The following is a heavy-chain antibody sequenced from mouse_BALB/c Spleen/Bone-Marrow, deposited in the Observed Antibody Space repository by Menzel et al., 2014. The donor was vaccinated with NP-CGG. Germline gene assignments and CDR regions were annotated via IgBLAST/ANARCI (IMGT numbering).Heavy chain of an antibody. CDR3: ARDENYYGNYGTMDY. CDR2: IWAGGST. Sequence: QVQLQQSGPGLVAPSQSLSITCTVSGFSLTSYGVHWVHQPPGKGLEWLGVIWAGGSTNYNSALMSRLSISKDSSKSQVFLKMNSLQTDDTAMYYCARDENYYGNYGTMDYWGQGTSVTVSS. CDR1: GFSLTSYG. D-gene: IGHD2-1*01. J-gene: IGHJ4*01. V-gene: IGHV2-9*02.